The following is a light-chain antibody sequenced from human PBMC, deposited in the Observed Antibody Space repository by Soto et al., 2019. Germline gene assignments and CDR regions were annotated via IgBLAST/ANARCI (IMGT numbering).Light chain of an antibody. J-gene: IGLJ2*01. V-gene: IGLV2-14*01. Sequence: QSVLTQPASVSGSPGQSITISCTGTSSDVGGYNYVSWYQQHPGKAPKLMIYDVSNRPSGVSNRFSGYKSGNTASLTISGLQAEDEADYYCSSDTSSSTYVVLGGGTKLTVL. CDR2: DVS. CDR1: SSDVGGYNY. CDR3: SSDTSSSTYVV.